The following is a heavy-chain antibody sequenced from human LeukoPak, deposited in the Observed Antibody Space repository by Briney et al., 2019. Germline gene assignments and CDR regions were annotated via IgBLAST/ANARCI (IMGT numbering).Heavy chain of an antibody. CDR1: GYTFTGYY. CDR2: MNPNNSHT. V-gene: IGHV1-8*03. J-gene: IGHJ4*02. D-gene: IGHD2-21*02. CDR3: ARGPYCGGDCTAYYFDY. Sequence: ASVTVSCKASGYTFTGYYMHWVRQAPGQGLEWMGWMNPNNSHTGYVQKFLGRVTITRDTSISTVYMELSSLESEDTAVYYCARGPYCGGDCTAYYFDYWGQGTLVTVSS.